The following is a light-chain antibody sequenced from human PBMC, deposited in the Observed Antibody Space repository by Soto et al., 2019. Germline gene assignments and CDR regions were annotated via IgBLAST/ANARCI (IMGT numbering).Light chain of an antibody. J-gene: IGLJ1*01. CDR3: SSYAASTYV. CDR2: EVS. Sequence: QSVLAQPPSASGSPGQSVTISCTGTSSDVGGYNYVSWYQQHPGKAPKLIIYEVSKRPSGVPDRFSGSKSGNTASLTVSGLQTEDEADYYSSSYAASTYVFGTGTKVTVL. V-gene: IGLV2-8*01. CDR1: SSDVGGYNY.